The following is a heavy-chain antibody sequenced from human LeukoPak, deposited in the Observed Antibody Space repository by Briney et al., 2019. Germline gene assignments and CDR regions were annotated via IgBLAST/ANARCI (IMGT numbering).Heavy chain of an antibody. D-gene: IGHD6-13*01. CDR3: VCADREAAPTSLFDH. CDR2: IKQDGSQT. CDR1: GFTFSRYW. J-gene: IGHJ4*01. Sequence: GGSLRLSCAASGFTFSRYWMSWVRQIPGKGLEWVANIKQDGSQTYHVDSVKDRFTISRDNAKNSLYLQMNSLRVEDTAVYYCVCADREAAPTSLFDHWGQGTLVAVSS. V-gene: IGHV3-7*01.